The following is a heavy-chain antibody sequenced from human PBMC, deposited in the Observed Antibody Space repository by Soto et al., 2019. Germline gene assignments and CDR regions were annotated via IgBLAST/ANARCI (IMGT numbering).Heavy chain of an antibody. D-gene: IGHD3-16*01. Sequence: QVQLVESGGGVVRPGGSPRLSCAASGFTFSSYAMHWVRQTPGKGLEWVDLISYDGNTKYSGDSVKGRFSISSEDYNNAMSLQMNNLGVEDTAMYDCAKADRWGILRALDFWGHGTTVTVSS. CDR2: ISYDGNTK. CDR1: GFTFSSYA. CDR3: AKADRWGILRALDF. J-gene: IGHJ6*02. V-gene: IGHV3-30-3*01.